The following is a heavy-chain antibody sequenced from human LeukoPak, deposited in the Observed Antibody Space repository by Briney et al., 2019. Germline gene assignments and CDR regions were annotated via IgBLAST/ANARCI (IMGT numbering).Heavy chain of an antibody. Sequence: ASVTVSCKASGYTFTSYDINWVRQAPGQGLEWMGWMNPNSGNTGYAQKFQGRVTMTRNTSISTAYMELSSLRSEDTAVYYCARGYCSSTSCYLVAFDYWGQGTLVTVSS. CDR2: MNPNSGNT. CDR1: GYTFTSYD. J-gene: IGHJ4*02. V-gene: IGHV1-8*01. CDR3: ARGYCSSTSCYLVAFDY. D-gene: IGHD2-2*01.